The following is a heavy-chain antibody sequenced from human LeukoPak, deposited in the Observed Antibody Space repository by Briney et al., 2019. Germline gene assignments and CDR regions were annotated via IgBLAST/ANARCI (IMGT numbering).Heavy chain of an antibody. CDR2: INHSGST. J-gene: IGHJ4*02. Sequence: SETLSLTCAVYGGSFSGYYWSWIRQPPGKGLEWIGEINHSGSTNYNPSLKSRVTISVDKSKNQFSLKLSSVTAADTAVYYCARTWLRTPHFDYWGQGTLVTVSS. D-gene: IGHD5-12*01. V-gene: IGHV4-34*01. CDR3: ARTWLRTPHFDY. CDR1: GGSFSGYY.